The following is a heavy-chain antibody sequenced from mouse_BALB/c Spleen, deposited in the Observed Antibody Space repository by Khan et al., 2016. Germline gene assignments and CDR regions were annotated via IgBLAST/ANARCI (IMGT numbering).Heavy chain of an antibody. CDR3: ASSTQSFYAMDY. V-gene: IGHV1S135*01. D-gene: IGHD1-1*01. J-gene: IGHJ4*01. Sequence: VQLQQSGPELMKPGASVKISCKASGYSFTSYYMHWVKQSHGKSLEWIGYIDPFNGGTSSNQKFKGKATLTVDKSSSTAYMHLSSLTSEDSAVYYCASSTQSFYAMDYWGQGTSVTVSS. CDR1: GYSFTSYY. CDR2: IDPFNGGT.